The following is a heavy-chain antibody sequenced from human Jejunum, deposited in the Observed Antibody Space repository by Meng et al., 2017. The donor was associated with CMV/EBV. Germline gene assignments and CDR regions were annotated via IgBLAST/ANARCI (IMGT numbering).Heavy chain of an antibody. Sequence: QGRLQEPGPGLGKPSAPLSLTCTGSGGSVNNYYWSWIRQSAGKGLEWIGRFYSSDTYNYHPSLDSRVTMSLDTSKNQFSLNLRSVTAADTATYYCARGPGGSTREGFDYWGLGTLVTVSS. CDR2: FYSSDTY. J-gene: IGHJ4*02. D-gene: IGHD1-26*01. V-gene: IGHV4-4*07. CDR3: ARGPGGSTREGFDY. CDR1: GGSVNNYY.